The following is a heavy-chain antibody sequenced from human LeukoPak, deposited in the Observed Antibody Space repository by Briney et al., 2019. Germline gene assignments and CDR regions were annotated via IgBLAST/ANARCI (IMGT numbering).Heavy chain of an antibody. V-gene: IGHV4-4*02. CDR2: IYHSGST. CDR1: GGSISSSNW. D-gene: IGHD5-18*01. Sequence: SETLSLTCAVSGGSISSSNWWSWVRQPPGKGLEWIGEIYHSGSTNYNPSLKSRVTISVDKSKNQFSLKLSSVTAADTAVYYCARDGQWGYGDPDYWGQGTLVTVSS. J-gene: IGHJ4*02. CDR3: ARDGQWGYGDPDY.